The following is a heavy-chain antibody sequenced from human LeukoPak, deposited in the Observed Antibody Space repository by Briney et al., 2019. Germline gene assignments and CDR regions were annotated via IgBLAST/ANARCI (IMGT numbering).Heavy chain of an antibody. CDR1: GFMVSRNY. CDR2: MYTGGST. V-gene: IGHV3-53*01. Sequence: GGSLRLSCAASGFMVSRNYMSWVRQAPGKGLEWVSVMYTGGSTYYADSVKGRFTISRDNSKNTLYLQMNSLRAEDTAVYYCARGDSVVTAAYWGQGTLVTVSS. CDR3: ARGDSVVTAAY. D-gene: IGHD2-21*02. J-gene: IGHJ4*02.